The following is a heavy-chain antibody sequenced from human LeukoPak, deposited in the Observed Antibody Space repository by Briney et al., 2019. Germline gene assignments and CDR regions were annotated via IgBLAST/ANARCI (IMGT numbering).Heavy chain of an antibody. CDR3: ARGGSSSSYYNNYGMDV. CDR1: GYSLTSFD. D-gene: IGHD6-13*01. J-gene: IGHJ6*02. Sequence: ASVKVSCKASGYSLTSFDINWVRQGSGQGLEWMGWMNPKRGNTGYAPTFQGRVTITRDTSIDTAFMELSGLRPDNTAVYYCARGGSSSSYYNNYGMDVWGQGTTITVSS. CDR2: MNPKRGNT. V-gene: IGHV1-8*01.